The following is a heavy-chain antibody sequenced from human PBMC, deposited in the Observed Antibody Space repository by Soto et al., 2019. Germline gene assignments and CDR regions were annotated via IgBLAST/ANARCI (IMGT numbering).Heavy chain of an antibody. V-gene: IGHV1-18*01. CDR3: ARDPPTIASAGREDY. Sequence: QVQLVQSGAEVKKPGASVKVSCKASGYTFTSYGISWVRQAPGQGLEWMGWISAYNGNTNYAQKLQGRVTMTTDTATSTANMELRSLRSDGTAVYYCARDPPTIASAGREDYWGQGTLVSVSS. D-gene: IGHD6-13*01. CDR2: ISAYNGNT. CDR1: GYTFTSYG. J-gene: IGHJ4*02.